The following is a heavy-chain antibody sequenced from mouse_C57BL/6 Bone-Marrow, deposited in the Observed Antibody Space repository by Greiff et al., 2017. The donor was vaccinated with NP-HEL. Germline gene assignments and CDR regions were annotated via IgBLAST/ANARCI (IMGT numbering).Heavy chain of an antibody. Sequence: QVQLQQSGAELVKPGASVKISCKASGYAFSSYWMNWVKQRPGKGLEWIGQIYPRDGDTNYNGKFKGKATLTADKSSSTAYMQLSSLTSEDSAVDFCAREGLPYYYAMDYWGQGTSVTVSS. CDR1: GYAFSSYW. J-gene: IGHJ4*01. V-gene: IGHV1-80*01. CDR2: IYPRDGDT. D-gene: IGHD3-1*01. CDR3: AREGLPYYYAMDY.